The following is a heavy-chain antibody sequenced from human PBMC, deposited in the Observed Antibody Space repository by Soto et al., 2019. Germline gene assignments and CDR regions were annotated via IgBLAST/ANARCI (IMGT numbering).Heavy chain of an antibody. CDR3: AREIAVAGKFDY. Sequence: SETLSLTCTVSGGSISSSSYYWGWIRQPPGKGLEWIGSIYYSGSTYYNPSLKSRVTISEDTSENQFSLKLSSVTAADTAVYYCAREIAVAGKFDYWGQGTLVTVSS. V-gene: IGHV4-39*02. D-gene: IGHD6-19*01. CDR1: GGSISSSSYY. CDR2: IYYSGST. J-gene: IGHJ4*02.